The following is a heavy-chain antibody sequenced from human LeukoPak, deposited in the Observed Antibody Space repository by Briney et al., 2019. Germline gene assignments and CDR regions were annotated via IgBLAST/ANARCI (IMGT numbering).Heavy chain of an antibody. V-gene: IGHV4-38-2*02. J-gene: IGHJ4*02. Sequence: SETLSLTCTVSGYSISSGYYWGWIRQPPGKGLEWIGTVYHSGSTYYNPSLKSRVTISVDTSKNQFSLKLSSVTAADTAIYYCAKGRANGSYYHYWGQGTLVTVSS. CDR1: GYSISSGYY. CDR2: VYHSGST. D-gene: IGHD1-26*01. CDR3: AKGRANGSYYHY.